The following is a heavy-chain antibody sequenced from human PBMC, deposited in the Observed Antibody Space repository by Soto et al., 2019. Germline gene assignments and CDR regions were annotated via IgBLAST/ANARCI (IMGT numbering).Heavy chain of an antibody. CDR2: ISAYNGNT. J-gene: IGHJ3*01. D-gene: IGHD3-10*02. CDR3: ARTMWAIHPRGAAFDF. CDR1: GYTFTSYG. Sequence: ASVKVSCKASGYTFTSYGISWVRQAPGQGLEWLGWISAYNGNTNYAQKLQGRVSMTTDTSTSTAYMELRSLRSDDTAFYYCARTMWAIHPRGAAFDFWGQGTMVTVSS. V-gene: IGHV1-18*04.